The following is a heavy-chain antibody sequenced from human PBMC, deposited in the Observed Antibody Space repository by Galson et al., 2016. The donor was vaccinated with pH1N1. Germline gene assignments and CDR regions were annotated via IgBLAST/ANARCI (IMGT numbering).Heavy chain of an antibody. CDR3: AKDVGDYGGIDY. CDR1: GYRFRDYY. Sequence: SVKVSCKASGYRFRDYYVHWVRQAPGHGLEWIGRVDPKTGGTKYGQKFQGRVTMTSDTSITTGYMELTRLKSDDTALYYCAKDVGDYGGIDYWGQGTLVTVSS. J-gene: IGHJ4*02. V-gene: IGHV1-2*06. D-gene: IGHD4-17*01. CDR2: VDPKTGGT.